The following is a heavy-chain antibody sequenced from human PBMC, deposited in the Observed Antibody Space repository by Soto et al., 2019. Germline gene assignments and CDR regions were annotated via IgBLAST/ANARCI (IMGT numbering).Heavy chain of an antibody. Sequence: PSETLSLTCSRADISRRCSTSNFYWSRIRQSPGKGLEWIGSIYSSAATNYNPSLESRLTISVDTSKNQFSLNLSSVTAADTAVYYCARAMGDWGTSYYYSGLDVCGQATTVNVS. CDR1: DISRRCSTSNFY. CDR3: ARAMGDWGTSYYYSGLDV. J-gene: IGHJ6*02. D-gene: IGHD3-16*01. V-gene: IGHV4-4*08. CDR2: IYSSAAT.